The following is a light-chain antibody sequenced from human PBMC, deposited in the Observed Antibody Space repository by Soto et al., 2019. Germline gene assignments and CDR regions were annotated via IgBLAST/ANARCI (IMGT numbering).Light chain of an antibody. CDR1: QSISSL. CDR3: QQYNSYSPWT. CDR2: DAS. V-gene: IGKV1-5*01. Sequence: DIPMTPPPSTLSASVGDRVTISCRASQSISSLLAWYQQKPGKAPNLLIYDASTLQSGVPSRFSGSGSGTQFTLTINSLQPDDFATYYCQQYNSYSPWTFGQGTKVDIK. J-gene: IGKJ1*01.